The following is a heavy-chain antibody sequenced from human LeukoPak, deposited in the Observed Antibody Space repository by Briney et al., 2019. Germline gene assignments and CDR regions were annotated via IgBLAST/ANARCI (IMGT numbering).Heavy chain of an antibody. J-gene: IGHJ6*03. CDR3: ARFYPSSRWLRAYYYYYMDV. CDR1: GFTFSSYA. D-gene: IGHD6-13*01. CDR2: ISYDGSNK. Sequence: GGSLRLSCAASGFTFSSYAMHWVRQAPGKGLEWVALISYDGSNKYYVDSVKGRFTISRDNSKNTLYLQMNSLRAEETAVYYCARFYPSSRWLRAYYYYYMDVWGKGTTVTVSS. V-gene: IGHV3-30*01.